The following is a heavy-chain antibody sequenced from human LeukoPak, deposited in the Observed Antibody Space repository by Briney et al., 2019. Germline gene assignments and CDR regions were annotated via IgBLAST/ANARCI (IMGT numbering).Heavy chain of an antibody. CDR1: GYTFTGYY. D-gene: IGHD3-22*01. Sequence: ASVKVSCKASGYTFTGYYMHWVRQAPGQGLEWMGWINPNSGGTNYAQKFQGWVTMTRDTSISTAYMELSSLRSEDTAVYYCARDRGDSSGYIKDYWGQGTLVTVSS. J-gene: IGHJ4*02. CDR2: INPNSGGT. V-gene: IGHV1-2*04. CDR3: ARDRGDSSGYIKDY.